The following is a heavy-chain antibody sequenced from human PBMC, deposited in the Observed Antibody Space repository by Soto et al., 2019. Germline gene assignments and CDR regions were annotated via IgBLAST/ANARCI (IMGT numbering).Heavy chain of an antibody. D-gene: IGHD2-15*01. CDR1: GYTFTSYG. V-gene: IGHV1-18*01. J-gene: IGHJ6*02. Sequence: QVQLVQSGAEVKKPGASVQVSCKASGYTFTSYGISWVRQAPGRGLEWMGWISAYNGNTNYAQKLQGRVTMTTDTATSTAYMERRSLRSDDTAVYYCARNGVVVVAANYYYGRDVWGQGTTVTVSS. CDR2: ISAYNGNT. CDR3: ARNGVVVVAANYYYGRDV.